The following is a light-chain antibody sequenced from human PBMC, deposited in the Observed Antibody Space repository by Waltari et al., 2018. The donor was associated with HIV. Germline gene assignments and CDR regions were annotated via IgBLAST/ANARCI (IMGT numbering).Light chain of an antibody. Sequence: DIQMTQSPSSLAASVGARVTIPCRARQSIRNNLRWYQQKPGKAPKRLIFAASSLQGGVPSRFSGSRSGTEFTLTVSSLQPEDFATYFCLQYNSLPRTFGQGTKVEIK. CDR2: AAS. CDR1: QSIRNN. V-gene: IGKV1-17*01. CDR3: LQYNSLPRT. J-gene: IGKJ1*01.